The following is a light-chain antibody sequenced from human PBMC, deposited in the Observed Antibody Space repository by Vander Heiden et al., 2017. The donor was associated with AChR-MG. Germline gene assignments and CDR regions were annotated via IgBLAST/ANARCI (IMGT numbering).Light chain of an antibody. CDR3: QQYENLPLT. CDR1: QDITNY. V-gene: IGKV1-33*01. Sequence: DIQMTQSPSTLSVSVGDSVTITCQASQDITNYVNWFQQKPGKAPKLLIYDASNLDTGVPSRFSGSGSGTKFTLTISGLQREDYATYFCQQYENLPLTFGGRTRV. CDR2: DAS. J-gene: IGKJ4*01.